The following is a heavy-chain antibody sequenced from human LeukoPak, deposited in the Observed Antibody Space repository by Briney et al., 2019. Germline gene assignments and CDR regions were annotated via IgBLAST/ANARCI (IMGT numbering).Heavy chain of an antibody. CDR2: IKQDGSAK. J-gene: IGHJ4*02. D-gene: IGHD6-13*01. V-gene: IGHV3-7*01. CDR3: AKMVGSSWALFDY. CDR1: GFTFSTYW. Sequence: PGGSLRLSCAASGFTFSTYWMTWVRQAPGKGLEWVANIKQDGSAKYYVDSLRGRFSISRDNIKNSLFLQMNSLSAEDTAVYYCAKMVGSSWALFDYWGQGTLVTVPS.